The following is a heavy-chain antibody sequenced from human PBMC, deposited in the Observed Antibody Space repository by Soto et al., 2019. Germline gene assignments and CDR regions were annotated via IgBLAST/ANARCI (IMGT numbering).Heavy chain of an antibody. CDR1: GFTLRSFC. D-gene: IGHD2-21*01. Sequence: XVSLRLSFIGSGFTLRSFCKHWVRQGPGKGLTWVARVNPDGSRTTYADSVKGRFTISRDNAENTLFLEMSSLRVEDTGVYHCEGNTYHGLDVWGQGTTVTVSS. V-gene: IGHV3-74*01. CDR2: VNPDGSRT. CDR3: EGNTYHGLDV. J-gene: IGHJ6*02.